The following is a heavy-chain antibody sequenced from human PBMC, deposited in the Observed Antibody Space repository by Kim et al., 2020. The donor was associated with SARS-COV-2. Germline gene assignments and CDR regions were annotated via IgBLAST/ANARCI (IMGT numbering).Heavy chain of an antibody. V-gene: IGHV1-2*05. CDR2: T. D-gene: IGHD6-13*01. J-gene: IGHJ5*02. CDR3: ARDQLAAALDP. Sequence: TNYAQKFQGRVTMTRDTSISTAYMELSRLRSDDTVVYYCARDQLAAALDPWGQGTLVTVSS.